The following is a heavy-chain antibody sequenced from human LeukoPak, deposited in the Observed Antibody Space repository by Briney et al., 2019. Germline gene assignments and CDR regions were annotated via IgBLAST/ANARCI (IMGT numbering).Heavy chain of an antibody. CDR1: GFTFSSYA. D-gene: IGHD3-3*01. J-gene: IGHJ4*02. CDR2: ISGSGGST. CDR3: AKGDYDFWSGYLVY. V-gene: IGHV3-23*01. Sequence: PGGSLRLSCAASGFTFSSYAMSWVGQAPGKGLEWVSAISGSGGSTYYADSVKGRVTISRDNFKNTLYLQMNILRAEDTAVYYCAKGDYDFWSGYLVYWGQGTLVTVSS.